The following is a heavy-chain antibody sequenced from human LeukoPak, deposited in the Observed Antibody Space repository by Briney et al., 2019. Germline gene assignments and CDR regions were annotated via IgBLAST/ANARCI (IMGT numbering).Heavy chain of an antibody. J-gene: IGHJ4*02. CDR2: ISSSSSTI. CDR3: LNTAGYKFY. CDR1: GFTFGSYS. Sequence: GGSLRLSCAASGFTFGSYSMNWVRQAPGKGLEWVSHISSSSSTIYYTDSVKGRFTISRDNAKNSLYLQMNSLRAQDTAIYYCLNTAGYKFYWGQGTLVAVSS. V-gene: IGHV3-48*01. D-gene: IGHD1-14*01.